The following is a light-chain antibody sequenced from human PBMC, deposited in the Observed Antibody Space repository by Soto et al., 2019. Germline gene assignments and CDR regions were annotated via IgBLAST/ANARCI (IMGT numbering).Light chain of an antibody. V-gene: IGKV1-33*01. CDR2: DAS. CDR3: QQYDNLLLT. Sequence: DIQMTQSPSSLSASVGDRVTITCQAXXXXXXXLNWYQQKPGKAPKLLIYDASNLETGVPSRFSGSGSGTDFTFTISSXXXXDIATYYCQQYDNLLLTFGGGTKVEIK. CDR1: XXXXXX. J-gene: IGKJ4*01.